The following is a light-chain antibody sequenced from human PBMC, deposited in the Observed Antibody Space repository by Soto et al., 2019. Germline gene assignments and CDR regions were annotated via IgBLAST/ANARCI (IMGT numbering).Light chain of an antibody. J-gene: IGKJ2*01. CDR2: KVS. V-gene: IGKV2-30*01. CDR3: MQGTPW. Sequence: DVVMTQSPLSLPVTLGQPASISCRSSQSLVYSDGNTSLNWFQQRPGQSPRRLIYKVSNRDSGVPDRFSGSGSGTDFTLKISRVVAEDVGVYYCMQGTPWIGQGTKLEIK. CDR1: QSLVYSDGNTS.